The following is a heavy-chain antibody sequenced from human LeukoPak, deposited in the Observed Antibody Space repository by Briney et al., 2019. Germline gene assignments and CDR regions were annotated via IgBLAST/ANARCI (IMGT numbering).Heavy chain of an antibody. V-gene: IGHV1-69*13. Sequence: GASVKVSCKASGGTFSSYAISWVRQAPGQGLEWMGGIIPIFGTANYAQKFQGRVAITADESTSTAYMELSSLRSEDTAVYYCARDGGATQWDYWGQGTLVTVSS. CDR1: GGTFSSYA. D-gene: IGHD1-26*01. J-gene: IGHJ4*02. CDR3: ARDGGATQWDY. CDR2: IIPIFGTA.